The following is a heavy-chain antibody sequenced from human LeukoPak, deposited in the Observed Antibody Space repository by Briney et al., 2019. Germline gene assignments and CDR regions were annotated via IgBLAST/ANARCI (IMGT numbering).Heavy chain of an antibody. D-gene: IGHD5-18*01. Sequence: PGGSLRLSCAASGFTFSSYAMSWVRQAPGKGLEWVSGVSGSGDSTYYADSVKGRFTISIDNSKNTLYLQMNSLRAEDTAVYYCAKGLSTYGYVLPLDSWGQGTLVTVSS. V-gene: IGHV3-23*01. J-gene: IGHJ5*01. CDR2: VSGSGDST. CDR3: AKGLSTYGYVLPLDS. CDR1: GFTFSSYA.